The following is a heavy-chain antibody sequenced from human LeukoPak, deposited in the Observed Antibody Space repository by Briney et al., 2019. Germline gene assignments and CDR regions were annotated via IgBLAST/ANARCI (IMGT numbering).Heavy chain of an antibody. J-gene: IGHJ4*02. CDR2: IRYDGSNK. V-gene: IGHV3-30*02. D-gene: IGHD3-10*01. CDR1: GFTFSSYG. Sequence: PGGSLRLSCAASGFTFSSYGMHWVRQAPGKGLEWVAFIRYDGSNKYYADSVKGRFTISRDNSKNTLYLQMNSMRAEDTAVYYCAKDSYGSGSYSRNSSFDYWGQGTLVTVSS. CDR3: AKDSYGSGSYSRNSSFDY.